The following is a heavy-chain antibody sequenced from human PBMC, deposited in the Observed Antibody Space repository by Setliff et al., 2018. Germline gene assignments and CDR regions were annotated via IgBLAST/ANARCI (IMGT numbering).Heavy chain of an antibody. Sequence: ASVKVSCKASGDTFSTYALSWVRQAPGQGLEWMGIINPGGLSSSSTQKFEGRVTMTRDTSTSTVYMELNSLTSDDTAVYYCARSYDSGFYHQRDAYDIWGQGTMVTVS. CDR3: ARSYDSGFYHQRDAYDI. V-gene: IGHV1-46*01. J-gene: IGHJ3*02. CDR2: INPGGLSS. D-gene: IGHD3-22*01. CDR1: GDTFSTYA.